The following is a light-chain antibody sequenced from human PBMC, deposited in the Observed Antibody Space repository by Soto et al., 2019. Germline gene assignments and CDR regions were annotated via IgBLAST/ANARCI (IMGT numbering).Light chain of an antibody. J-gene: IGLJ2*01. Sequence: QSVLTQPPSASGTPGQRVTISCSGSSSNIGSNTVNWYQQLPGTAPKLLIYSNNQRPSGVPARFSGSKSGTSASLAISGLQSEDEADYYCAAWGDSLNGPVFGGGTKLTVL. V-gene: IGLV1-44*01. CDR2: SNN. CDR1: SSNIGSNT. CDR3: AAWGDSLNGPV.